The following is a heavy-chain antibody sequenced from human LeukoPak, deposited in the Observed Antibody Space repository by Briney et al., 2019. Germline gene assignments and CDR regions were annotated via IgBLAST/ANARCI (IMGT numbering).Heavy chain of an antibody. J-gene: IGHJ5*02. V-gene: IGHV4-61*02. D-gene: IGHD1-26*01. CDR2: IYTSGST. CDR3: AAQQVGATLSRWFYP. CDR1: GGSISSGSYY. Sequence: SETLSLTCTVSGGSISSGSYYWSWIRQPAGKGLEWIGRIYTSGSTNYNPSLKSRVTISVDTSKNQFSLKLSSVTAADTAVYYCAAQQVGATLSRWFYPWGQGTLVTVSS.